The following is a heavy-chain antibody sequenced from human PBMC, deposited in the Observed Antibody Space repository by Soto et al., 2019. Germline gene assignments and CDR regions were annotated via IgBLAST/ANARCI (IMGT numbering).Heavy chain of an antibody. J-gene: IGHJ6*02. CDR1: GFTFSSYS. D-gene: IGHD5-12*01. CDR3: ARDHVGSAYDYSGGMDV. CDR2: ISSSSSYI. Sequence: AGGSLRLSCAASGFTFSSYSMNWVRQAPGKGLEWVSSISSSSSYIYYADSVKGRFTISRDNVKNSLYLQMNSLRAEDTAVYYCARDHVGSAYDYSGGMDVWGQGTTVTVSS. V-gene: IGHV3-21*01.